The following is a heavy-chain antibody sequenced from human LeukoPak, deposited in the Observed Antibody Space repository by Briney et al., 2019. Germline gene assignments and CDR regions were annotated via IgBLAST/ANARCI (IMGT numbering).Heavy chain of an antibody. CDR3: ARGGGLDV. CDR1: GVTFSHTW. Sequence: PGGSLRLSCAASGVTFSHTWMNWARQAPGKGLEWVASINHNGNVNYYVDSVKGRFTISRDNAKNSLYLQMSNLRAEDTAVYFCARGGGLDVWGQGATVTVSS. J-gene: IGHJ6*02. CDR2: INHNGNVN. D-gene: IGHD3-16*01. V-gene: IGHV3-7*03.